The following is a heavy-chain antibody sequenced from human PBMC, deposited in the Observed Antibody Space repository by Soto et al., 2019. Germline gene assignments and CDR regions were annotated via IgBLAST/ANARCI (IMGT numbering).Heavy chain of an antibody. CDR3: AKNSGNWFDP. D-gene: IGHD1-26*01. J-gene: IGHJ5*02. V-gene: IGHV3-30*18. CDR1: GFTFSSYG. CDR2: ISYDGSNK. Sequence: GGSLRLSCAASGFTFSSYGMHWVRQAPGKGLEWVAVISYDGSNKYYADSVKGRFTISRDNSKNTLYLQMNSLRAEDTAVYYCAKNSGNWFDPWGQGSLVTVSS.